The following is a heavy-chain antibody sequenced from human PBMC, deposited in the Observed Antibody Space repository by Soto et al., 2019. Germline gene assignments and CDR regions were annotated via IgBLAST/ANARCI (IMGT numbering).Heavy chain of an antibody. CDR3: ANARVAHKYYYNGGDV. V-gene: IGHV3-43*01. CDR1: GFTFHTHT. CDR2: ISYNGDDT. Sequence: EVQLVESGRVVIQPGGSLRLSCVASGFTFHTHTMYWVRHAPGKGLEWVSLISYNGDDTYYADSVKGRFTISRDNSKNSLDLQMNSLRSEDTDVYYCANARVAHKYYYNGGDVGGEGTTFTVSS. J-gene: IGHJ6*04.